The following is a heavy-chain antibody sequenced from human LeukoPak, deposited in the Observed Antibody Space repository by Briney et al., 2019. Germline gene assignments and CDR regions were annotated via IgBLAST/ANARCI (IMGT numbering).Heavy chain of an antibody. V-gene: IGHV3-23*01. D-gene: IGHD1-26*01. Sequence: GGSLRLSCAASGFTFSNYGMSWVRQSPGKGLEWVSAISGSGGRTFYADSVKGRFTISRDPAKNSLYLQMNSLRAEDTAVYYCARDKIVGATYFDYWGQGTLVTVSS. CDR3: ARDKIVGATYFDY. CDR2: ISGSGGRT. CDR1: GFTFSNYG. J-gene: IGHJ4*02.